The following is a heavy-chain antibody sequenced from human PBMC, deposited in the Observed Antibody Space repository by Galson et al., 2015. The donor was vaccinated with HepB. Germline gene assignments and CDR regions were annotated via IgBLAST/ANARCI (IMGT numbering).Heavy chain of an antibody. Sequence: SVKVSCKASGGTFSSYAISWVRQAPGQGLEWMGGIIPIFGTANYAQKFQGRVTITADKSTSTAYMELSSLRSEDTAVYYCARVGDTVMAEYYFDYWGQGSLVTVSS. CDR1: GGTFSSYA. D-gene: IGHD5-18*01. CDR2: IIPIFGTA. V-gene: IGHV1-69*06. J-gene: IGHJ4*02. CDR3: ARVGDTVMAEYYFDY.